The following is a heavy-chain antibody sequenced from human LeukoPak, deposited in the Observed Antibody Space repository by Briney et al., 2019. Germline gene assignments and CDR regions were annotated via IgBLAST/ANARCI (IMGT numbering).Heavy chain of an antibody. J-gene: IGHJ4*02. V-gene: IGHV3-30*18. CDR3: AKGYGLSYYDSSGYPDY. D-gene: IGHD3-22*01. Sequence: PGGSLRLSCAASGFTFSSYGMHWVRQAPGKGLEWVAVISYDGSNKYYADSVKGRFTISRDNSKNTLYLQMNSLRAEDTAVYYCAKGYGLSYYDSSGYPDYWGQGTLVTVSS. CDR2: ISYDGSNK. CDR1: GFTFSSYG.